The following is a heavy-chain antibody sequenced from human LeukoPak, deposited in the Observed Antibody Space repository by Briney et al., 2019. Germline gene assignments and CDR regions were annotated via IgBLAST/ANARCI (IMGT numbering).Heavy chain of an antibody. CDR3: ASPLLQLDDLPYYMDV. D-gene: IGHD6-6*01. Sequence: ASVKVSCKASGYYFTGYYMHWVRQAPGQGLEWMVWINPNSGATNYAQKFQGRVTMTRDTSISTAYMELSRLTSDDTAVYYCASPLLQLDDLPYYMDVWGTGTTVSVSS. CDR1: GYYFTGYY. J-gene: IGHJ6*03. V-gene: IGHV1-2*02. CDR2: INPNSGAT.